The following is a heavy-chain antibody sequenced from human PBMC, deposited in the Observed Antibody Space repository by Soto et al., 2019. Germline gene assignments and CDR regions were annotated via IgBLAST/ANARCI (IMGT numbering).Heavy chain of an antibody. D-gene: IGHD2-15*01. CDR1: GFTFSSYA. Sequence: LRLSCAASGFTFSSYAMSWVRQAPGKGLEWVSAISGSGGSTYYADSVKGRFTISRDNSKNTLYLQMNSLRAEDTAVYYCATLAGGDIVVVVAAWWFDPWGQGTLVTVSS. J-gene: IGHJ5*02. V-gene: IGHV3-23*01. CDR2: ISGSGGST. CDR3: ATLAGGDIVVVVAAWWFDP.